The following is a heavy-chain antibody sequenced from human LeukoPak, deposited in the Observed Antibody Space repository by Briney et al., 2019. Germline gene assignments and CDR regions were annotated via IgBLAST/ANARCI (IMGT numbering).Heavy chain of an antibody. V-gene: IGHV1-69*05. CDR3: ARAGAFEGVIALGEYFDL. CDR2: IIPIFGTA. Sequence: GASVKVSCKASGGTFSSYAISWVRQAPGQGLEWMGRIIPIFGTANYAQKFQGRVTITTDESTSTAYMELSSLRSEDTAVYYCARAGAFEGVIALGEYFDLWGRGTLVTVSS. D-gene: IGHD3-16*02. J-gene: IGHJ2*01. CDR1: GGTFSSYA.